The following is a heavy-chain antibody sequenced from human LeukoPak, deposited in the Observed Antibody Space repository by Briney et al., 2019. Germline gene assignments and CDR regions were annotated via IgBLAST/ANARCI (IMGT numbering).Heavy chain of an antibody. D-gene: IGHD6-6*01. V-gene: IGHV3-21*01. CDR3: AREFEYSTSGAGY. Sequence: GGSLRLSCAGSGFPFSGYSMNWVRQTPGKGLEWVSSMSILSGITYYAESVKGRFTVSRDNAKNLLHLQMNSLRVEDTAIYYCAREFEYSTSGAGYWGQGTLVTVSS. CDR2: MSILSGIT. CDR1: GFPFSGYS. J-gene: IGHJ4*02.